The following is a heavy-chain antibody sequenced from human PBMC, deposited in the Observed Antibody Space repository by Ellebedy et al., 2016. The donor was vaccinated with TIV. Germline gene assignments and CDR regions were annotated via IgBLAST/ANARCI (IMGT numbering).Heavy chain of an antibody. CDR1: GYTFTGYY. V-gene: IGHV1-2*02. CDR3: ARGGQTLGYCSGGSCYQYYFDY. J-gene: IGHJ4*02. CDR2: INPNSGGT. D-gene: IGHD2-15*01. Sequence: AASVKVSCKASGYTFTGYYIHWLRQAPGQGLEWMGWINPNSGGTNYAQKFQGRVTMTRDTSTSTVYMELSSLRSEDTAVYYCARGGQTLGYCSGGSCYQYYFDYWGQGTLVTVSS.